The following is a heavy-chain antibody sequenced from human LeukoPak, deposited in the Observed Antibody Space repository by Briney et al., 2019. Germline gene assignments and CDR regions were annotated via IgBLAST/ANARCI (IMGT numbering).Heavy chain of an antibody. D-gene: IGHD2-15*01. J-gene: IGHJ4*02. V-gene: IGHV3-30*18. CDR1: GFTFTNYA. Sequence: GGSLRLSCAASGFTFTNYAMHWVRQAPGKGLEWVAVISYDGPNKYYADSVKGRFTISRDNSKNTLYLQMNSLRAEDTAVYYCAKDQSLRLYCSGGSCSHNDYWGQGTLVTVSS. CDR3: AKDQSLRLYCSGGSCSHNDY. CDR2: ISYDGPNK.